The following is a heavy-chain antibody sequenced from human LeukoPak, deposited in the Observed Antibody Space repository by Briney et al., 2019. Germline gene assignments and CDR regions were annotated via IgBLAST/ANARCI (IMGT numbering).Heavy chain of an antibody. J-gene: IGHJ4*02. Sequence: PGGSLRLSCAASGFTFSDYYMSWIRQAPGKGLEWVSYISSSGGTIYYADSVKGRFTISRDNAKNSLYLQMNSLRAEDTAVYYCARDYYSNYVGSLDYWGQGTLVTVSS. CDR2: ISSSGGTI. V-gene: IGHV3-11*01. CDR1: GFTFSDYY. D-gene: IGHD4-11*01. CDR3: ARDYYSNYVGSLDY.